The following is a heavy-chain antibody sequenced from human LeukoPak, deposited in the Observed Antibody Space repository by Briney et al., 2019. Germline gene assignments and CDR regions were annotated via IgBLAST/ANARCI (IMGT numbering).Heavy chain of an antibody. CDR1: GYTFTSYD. J-gene: IGHJ6*03. CDR2: MNPNSGNT. D-gene: IGHD3-10*01. Sequence: GASVKVSCKASGYTFTSYDINWVRQATGQGLEWVGWMNPNSGNTGYAQKFQGRVTMTRNTSISTAYMELGSLRSEDTAVYYCARGGADRLWFGTYYYMDVWGKGTTVTVSS. V-gene: IGHV1-8*01. CDR3: ARGGADRLWFGTYYYMDV.